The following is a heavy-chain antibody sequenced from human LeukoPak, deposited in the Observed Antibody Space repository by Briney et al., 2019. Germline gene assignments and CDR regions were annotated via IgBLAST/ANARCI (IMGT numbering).Heavy chain of an antibody. J-gene: IGHJ3*02. V-gene: IGHV4-34*01. CDR2: INHSGST. CDR3: ARYYVVPAALDAFDI. Sequence: SETLSLTCAVYGGSFSGYYWSWIRQPPGKGLEWIGEINHSGSTNYNPSLKSRVTISVDTSKNQFSLKLSSVTAADTAVYYCARYYVVPAALDAFDIWGQGTMVTVSS. CDR1: GGSFSGYY. D-gene: IGHD2-2*01.